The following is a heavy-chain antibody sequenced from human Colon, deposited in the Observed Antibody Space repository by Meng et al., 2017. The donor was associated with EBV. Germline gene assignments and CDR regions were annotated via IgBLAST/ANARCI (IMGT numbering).Heavy chain of an antibody. J-gene: IGHJ4*02. CDR2: IIPISGAA. D-gene: IGHD5/OR15-5a*01. CDR1: GDTFSTYA. CDR3: ARGREETSTPDFDY. V-gene: IGHV1-69*01. Sequence: QVQLVQSGAEVKKPGSSVKVSCKASGDTFSTYAITWVRQAPGQGLEWMGWIIPISGAANYAQNFQARVTITADESTTTAYMELSSLRYEDTAVYYCARGREETSTPDFDYWGQGTLVTVAS.